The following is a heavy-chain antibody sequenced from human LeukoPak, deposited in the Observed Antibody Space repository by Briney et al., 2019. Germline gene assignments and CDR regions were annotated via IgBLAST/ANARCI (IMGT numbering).Heavy chain of an antibody. D-gene: IGHD3-3*01. CDR2: IYYSGST. J-gene: IGHJ6*03. V-gene: IGHV4-59*01. CDR1: GGSISSYY. CDR3: ARDFEGRYDFWSGYASGYYYYYYMDV. Sequence: SETLSLTCTVSGGSISSYYWSWIRQPPGKGLEWIGYIYYSGSTNYNPSLKSRVAISVDTSKNQFSLKLSSVTAADTAVYYCARDFEGRYDFWSGYASGYYYYYYMDVWGKGTTVTVSS.